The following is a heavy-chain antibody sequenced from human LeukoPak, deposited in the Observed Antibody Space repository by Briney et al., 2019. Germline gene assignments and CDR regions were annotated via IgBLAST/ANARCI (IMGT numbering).Heavy chain of an antibody. J-gene: IGHJ3*02. CDR2: INPSGGST. Sequence: ASVKVSCKASGYTFTSYYMHWVRQAPGQGLEWMGIINPSGGSTSYAQIFQGRVTMTTDTSTSTAYMELRSLRSDDTAVYYCARDRYYYDSSGYANDAFDIWGQGTMVTVSS. CDR1: GYTFTSYY. D-gene: IGHD3-22*01. V-gene: IGHV1-46*01. CDR3: ARDRYYYDSSGYANDAFDI.